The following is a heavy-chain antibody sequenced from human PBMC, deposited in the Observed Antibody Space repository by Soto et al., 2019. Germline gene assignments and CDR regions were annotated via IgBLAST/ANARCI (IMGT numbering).Heavy chain of an antibody. CDR2: IIPIFGTA. J-gene: IGHJ6*02. D-gene: IGHD6-13*01. CDR1: GGTFSSYA. CDR3: ARGIAAVGTGKSPYYGMDV. Sequence: QVQLVQSGAEVKKPGSSVKVSCKASGGTFSSYAISWVRQAPGQGLAWMGGIIPIFGTANYAQKFQGRGTITADESTSTAYMELSSLRSEDTAVYYCARGIAAVGTGKSPYYGMDVWGQGTTVTVSS. V-gene: IGHV1-69*01.